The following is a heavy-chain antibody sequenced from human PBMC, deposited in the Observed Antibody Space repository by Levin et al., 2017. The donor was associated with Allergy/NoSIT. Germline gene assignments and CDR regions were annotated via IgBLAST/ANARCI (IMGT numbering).Heavy chain of an antibody. Sequence: SLKISCAASGFTFDDYAMHWVRQAPGKGLEWVSGISWNSGSIGYADSVKGRFTISRDNAKNSLYLQMNSLRAEDTALYYCAKDTMRIAAKGDIDYWGQGTLVTVSS. J-gene: IGHJ4*02. CDR3: AKDTMRIAAKGDIDY. V-gene: IGHV3-9*01. D-gene: IGHD6-13*01. CDR1: GFTFDDYA. CDR2: ISWNSGSI.